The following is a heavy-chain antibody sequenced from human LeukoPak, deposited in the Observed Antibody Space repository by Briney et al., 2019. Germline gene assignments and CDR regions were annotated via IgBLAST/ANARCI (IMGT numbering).Heavy chain of an antibody. J-gene: IGHJ4*02. Sequence: PSETLSLTCTVSGASISSSTYYWGWIRQPPGKGLEWIGRIYYSGDTYYNPSLKSRVTISVDTSKNQFSLMLSSVTAADTAVYYCARLDGDSLFDYWGQGTLVTVSS. CDR2: IYYSGDT. CDR3: ARLDGDSLFDY. V-gene: IGHV4-39*01. D-gene: IGHD4-17*01. CDR1: GASISSSTYY.